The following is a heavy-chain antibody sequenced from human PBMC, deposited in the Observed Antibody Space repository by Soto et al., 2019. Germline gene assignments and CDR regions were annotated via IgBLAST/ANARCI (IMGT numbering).Heavy chain of an antibody. CDR2: ISGSGGST. V-gene: IGHV3-23*01. CDR3: AKGPRYCSSTSCYTDY. CDR1: GFTFSNYA. D-gene: IGHD2-2*02. J-gene: IGHJ4*02. Sequence: PGGSLRLSCGASGFTFSNYAMSWVRQAPGKGLDWASAISGSGGSTYYADSVKGRFTISRDDSKNTLYLQMNSLRAEDTAVYYCAKGPRYCSSTSCYTDYWGQGTLVTVSS.